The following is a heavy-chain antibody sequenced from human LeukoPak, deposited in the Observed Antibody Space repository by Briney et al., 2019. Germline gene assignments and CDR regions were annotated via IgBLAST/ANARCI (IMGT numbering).Heavy chain of an antibody. CDR3: AKSPGGVVSTSFDN. Sequence: GGSLRLSCAASGFGFSNYWMSWVRQAPGKGLEWVANMNEDGSEKNYVDSVKGRFTISRDNAQDSLYLQMNSLRAEDTAVCYCAKSPGGVVSTSFDNWGQGTLVTVSS. CDR2: MNEDGSEK. J-gene: IGHJ4*02. V-gene: IGHV3-7*03. CDR1: GFGFSNYW. D-gene: IGHD2-2*01.